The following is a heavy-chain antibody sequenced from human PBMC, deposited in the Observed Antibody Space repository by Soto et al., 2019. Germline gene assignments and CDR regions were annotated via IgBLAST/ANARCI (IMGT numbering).Heavy chain of an antibody. CDR1: VYTYTRYH. CDR2: MNPNSGNT. CDR3: ARGDVVVVAAAWYYYYGMDV. J-gene: IGHJ6*02. V-gene: IGHV1-8*01. Sequence: ASLNLYCKTSVYTYTRYHIDWVLKKTGQGLEWMGWMNPNSGNTGYAQKFQGRVTMTRNTSISTAYMELSSLRSEDTAVYYCARGDVVVVAAAWYYYYGMDVWGQGTTVTVSS. D-gene: IGHD2-15*01.